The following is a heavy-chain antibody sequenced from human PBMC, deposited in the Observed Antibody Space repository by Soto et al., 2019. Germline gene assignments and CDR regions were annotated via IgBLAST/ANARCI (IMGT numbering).Heavy chain of an antibody. CDR2: ISYDGSNK. J-gene: IGHJ4*02. CDR3: ARERNSSGYSPFAY. Sequence: QVQLVESGGGVVQPGRSLRLSCAASGFTFSSYAMHWVRQAPGKGLEWVAVISYDGSNKYYADSVKGRFTISRDNSKNTLYLQMNSRRAEDTAVYYCARERNSSGYSPFAYWGQGTLVTVSS. D-gene: IGHD3-22*01. V-gene: IGHV3-30-3*01. CDR1: GFTFSSYA.